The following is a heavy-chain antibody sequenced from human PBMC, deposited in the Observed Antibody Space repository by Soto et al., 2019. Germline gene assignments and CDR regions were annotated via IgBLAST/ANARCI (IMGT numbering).Heavy chain of an antibody. CDR2: IYTSGST. Sequence: AETLSLTCTVSGGSISSYYWSWIRQPAGKGLEWIGRIYTSGSTNYNPSLKSRVTMSVDTSKNQFSLKLSSVTAADTAVDYCARSCSSNSCYDVFDYWGQGSPGTVSA. V-gene: IGHV4-4*07. J-gene: IGHJ4*03. CDR3: ARSCSSNSCYDVFDY. D-gene: IGHD2-2*01. CDR1: GGSISSYY.